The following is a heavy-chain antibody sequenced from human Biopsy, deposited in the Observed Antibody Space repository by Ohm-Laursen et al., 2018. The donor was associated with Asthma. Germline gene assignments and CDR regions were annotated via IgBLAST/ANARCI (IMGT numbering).Heavy chain of an antibody. Sequence: SSVKVSCKASGDSFSNYAISWVRQAPGQGLEWMGGLIPVLGTPDHAQMFEGRVTITADESTSTVYMELSSLSSEDTAVYYCARGYSGSDRIVYYYSGLEVWGQGTTVTVSS. CDR3: ARGYSGSDRIVYYYSGLEV. CDR2: LIPVLGTP. J-gene: IGHJ6*02. CDR1: GDSFSNYA. D-gene: IGHD5-12*01. V-gene: IGHV1-69*01.